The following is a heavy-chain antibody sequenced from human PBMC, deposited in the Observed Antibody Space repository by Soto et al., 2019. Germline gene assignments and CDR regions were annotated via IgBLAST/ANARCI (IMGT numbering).Heavy chain of an antibody. V-gene: IGHV4-39*01. CDR1: GGSISSSSYY. CDR3: ARNGGIAPTPLYYYYGMDV. CDR2: IYYSGST. J-gene: IGHJ6*02. Sequence: SETLSLTCTVSGGSISSSSYYWGWIRQPPGKGLEWIGSIYYSGSTYYNPSLKSRVTISVDTSKNQFSLKLSSVTAADTAVYYCARNGGIAPTPLYYYYGMDVWGPRNTVTVSS. D-gene: IGHD6-13*01.